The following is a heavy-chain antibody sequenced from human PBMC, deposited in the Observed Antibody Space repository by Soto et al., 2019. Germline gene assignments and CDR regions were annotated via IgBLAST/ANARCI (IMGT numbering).Heavy chain of an antibody. CDR1: GFTFTSYG. CDR3: AKGYGGQRLTRGDAFDI. J-gene: IGHJ3*02. Sequence: QVQLVESGGGVVQPGGSLRLSCAASGFTFTSYGMHWVRKAPGKGLEWVTFISFDGSNTDYAESVKGRFTSSRDNSKNTLYLQMNSLRAEDRAVYYCAKGYGGQRLTRGDAFDIWGHGTMVTVSS. CDR2: ISFDGSNT. D-gene: IGHD5-18*01. V-gene: IGHV3-30*18.